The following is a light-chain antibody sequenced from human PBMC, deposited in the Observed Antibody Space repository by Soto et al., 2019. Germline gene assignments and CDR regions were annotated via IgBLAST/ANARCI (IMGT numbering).Light chain of an antibody. Sequence: QSVLTQPPSVSGAPGQRVTISCTGSSFNIGTNYDVHWYQQVPGTAPKLLISGNSNRPSGVPDRFSGSKSGTSASLAITGLQAEDEADYYCQSYDISLSGYVFGTGNKLTVL. CDR1: SFNIGTNYD. CDR3: QSYDISLSGYV. CDR2: GNS. V-gene: IGLV1-40*01. J-gene: IGLJ1*01.